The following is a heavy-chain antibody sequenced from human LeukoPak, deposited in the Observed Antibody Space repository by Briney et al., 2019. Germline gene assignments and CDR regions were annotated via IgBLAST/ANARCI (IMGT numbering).Heavy chain of an antibody. J-gene: IGHJ4*02. V-gene: IGHV3-23*01. CDR1: GFTFSSYA. CDR3: AKDVPVYGRDGYRNFDY. CDR2: ISGSGGST. D-gene: IGHD5-12*01. Sequence: PGGSLRLSCAASGFTFSSYAMSWVRQAPGKGLEWVSAISGSGGSTYYADSVKGRFTISRDNSKNTLYLQMNSLRAEDTAVYYCAKDVPVYGRDGYRNFDYWGQGTLVTVSS.